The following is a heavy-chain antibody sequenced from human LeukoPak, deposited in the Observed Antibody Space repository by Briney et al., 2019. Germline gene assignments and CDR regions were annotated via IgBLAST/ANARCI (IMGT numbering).Heavy chain of an antibody. V-gene: IGHV3-74*01. Sequence: GGSLRLSCAASGFTVSSNYMSWVRQAPGKGLVWVSRINSDGSGTTYADSVKGRFTISRDNAKNTLYLQMISLRAEDTAVYYCARSSGYYANGLDTWGQGTMVTVSS. CDR3: ARSSGYYANGLDT. CDR2: INSDGSGT. J-gene: IGHJ3*02. D-gene: IGHD3-22*01. CDR1: GFTVSSNY.